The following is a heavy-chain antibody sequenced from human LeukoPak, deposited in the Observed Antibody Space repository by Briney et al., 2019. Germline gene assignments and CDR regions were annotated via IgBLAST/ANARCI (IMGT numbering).Heavy chain of an antibody. CDR3: ARSGYSYAPQNYYYMDV. CDR1: GDSISSGNY. D-gene: IGHD5-18*01. CDR2: IFHTGST. V-gene: IGHV4-38-2*02. J-gene: IGHJ6*03. Sequence: KPSETLSLTCTVSGDSISSGNYWGWIRQPPGKGLEWIGSIFHTGSTYFNLSLKSRVTISVDTSKNQFSLKLSSVTAADTAVYYCARSGYSYAPQNYYYMDVWGKGTTVTVSS.